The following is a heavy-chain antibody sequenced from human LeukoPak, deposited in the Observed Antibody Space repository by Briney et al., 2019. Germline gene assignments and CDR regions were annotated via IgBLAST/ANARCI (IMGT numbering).Heavy chain of an antibody. CDR2: ISYDGSNK. CDR3: ARYSGSLDAFDI. D-gene: IGHD1-26*01. CDR1: GSTFSSYA. Sequence: GGSLRLSCAASGSTFSSYAVHWVRQAPGKGLEWVAVISYDGSNKYYADSVKGRFTISRDNSKNTLYLQMNSLRAEDTAVYYCARYSGSLDAFDIWGQGTMVTVSS. J-gene: IGHJ3*02. V-gene: IGHV3-30*01.